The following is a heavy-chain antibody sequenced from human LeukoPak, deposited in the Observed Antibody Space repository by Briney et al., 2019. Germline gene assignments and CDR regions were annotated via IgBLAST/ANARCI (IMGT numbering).Heavy chain of an antibody. CDR1: GFTFSSHW. J-gene: IGHJ5*02. CDR2: ISGSGGST. Sequence: GGSLRLSCAASGFTFSSHWMSWVRQAPGKGLEWVSAISGSGGSTYYADSVKGRFTISRDNSKNSLFLQMNSLRAEDTAVYYCARGLGWLRSWGQGTLVTVSS. V-gene: IGHV3-23*01. CDR3: ARGLGWLRS. D-gene: IGHD3/OR15-3a*01.